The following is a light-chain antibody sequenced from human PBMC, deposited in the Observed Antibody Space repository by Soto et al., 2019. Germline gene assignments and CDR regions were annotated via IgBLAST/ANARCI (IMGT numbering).Light chain of an antibody. CDR3: QQRSDWPPGAT. V-gene: IGKV3-11*01. CDR1: QSVSSSY. Sequence: VLTQSPLSLPVTLGQPATISCRSSQSVSSSYLAWYQQKPGLAPRLLIYDASNRATGVPARFSGSGSGTDFTLTISSLEAEDFVVYYCQQRSDWPPGATFGQGTRLEIK. CDR2: DAS. J-gene: IGKJ5*01.